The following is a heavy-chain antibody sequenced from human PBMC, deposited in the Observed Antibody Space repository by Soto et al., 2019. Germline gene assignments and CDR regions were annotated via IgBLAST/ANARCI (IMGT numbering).Heavy chain of an antibody. CDR1: GGSISSYY. CDR3: ARGGVTMIGHY. J-gene: IGHJ4*02. D-gene: IGHD3-10*02. V-gene: IGHV4-59*01. Sequence: QVQLQESGPGLVKPSETLSLTCTVSGGSISSYYWSWIRQPPGKGLEWIGYIYYSGSTNYNPSLKSRVTISVDTSKNQFSLKLSSVTAADTAVYYCARGGVTMIGHYWGQGTLVTVSS. CDR2: IYYSGST.